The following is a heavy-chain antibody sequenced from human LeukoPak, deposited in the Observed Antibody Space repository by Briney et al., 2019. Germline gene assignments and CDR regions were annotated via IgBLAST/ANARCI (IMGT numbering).Heavy chain of an antibody. CDR2: ISSSGSTI. CDR3: AREKLYDFWSGFDY. V-gene: IGHV3-11*04. J-gene: IGHJ4*02. Sequence: PGGSLRLSCAASGFTFSDYYMSWIHQAPGKGLEWVSYISSSGSTIYYADSVKGRFTISRDNAKNSLYLQMNSLGAEDTAVYYCAREKLYDFWSGFDYWGQGTLVTVSS. D-gene: IGHD3-3*01. CDR1: GFTFSDYY.